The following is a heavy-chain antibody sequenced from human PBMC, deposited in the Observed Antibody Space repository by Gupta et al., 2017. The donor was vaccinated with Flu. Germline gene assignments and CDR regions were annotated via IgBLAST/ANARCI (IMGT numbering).Heavy chain of an antibody. D-gene: IGHD6-13*01. J-gene: IGHJ4*02. CDR3: ARSIAAAGSTHIDY. Sequence: QVQLQESGPGLVKPSETLSLTCTVSGGSISSYYWSWIRQPPGKGLEWIGYIYYSGSTNYNPSLKSRVTISVDTSKNQFSLKLSSVTAADTAVYYCARSIAAAGSTHIDYWGQGTLVTVSS. V-gene: IGHV4-59*08. CDR2: IYYSGST. CDR1: GGSISSYY.